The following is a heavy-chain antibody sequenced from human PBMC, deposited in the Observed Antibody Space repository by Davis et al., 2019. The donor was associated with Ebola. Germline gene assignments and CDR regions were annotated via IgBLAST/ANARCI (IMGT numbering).Heavy chain of an antibody. V-gene: IGHV3-23*01. CDR1: GFTFSSYA. J-gene: IGHJ4*02. Sequence: GGSLRLSCVASGFTFSSYAISWVRQVPGKGLEWVSAISGGGGTTYYEHSVKGRFTISRDTSKNTLYLQMNSLRADDTAVYYCAKQADSSSWYYYDYWGQGTLVTVSS. D-gene: IGHD6-13*01. CDR2: ISGGGGTT. CDR3: AKQADSSSWYYYDY.